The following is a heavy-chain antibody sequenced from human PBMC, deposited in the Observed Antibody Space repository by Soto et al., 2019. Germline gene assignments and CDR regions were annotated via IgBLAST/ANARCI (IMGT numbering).Heavy chain of an antibody. D-gene: IGHD2-21*02. CDR3: ARDLWGYCGTDCYPLDV. J-gene: IGHJ6*02. V-gene: IGHV4-59*01. CDR2: LYYTGST. CDR1: GGSISSYY. Sequence: PSETLSLTCTVSGGSISSYYWSWIRQPPGKGLEWIGYLYYTGSTIYNPSLKSRVTISVDTSKNQFSLKLNSLTAADTAVYYCARDLWGYCGTDCYPLDVWGQGTTVTVSS.